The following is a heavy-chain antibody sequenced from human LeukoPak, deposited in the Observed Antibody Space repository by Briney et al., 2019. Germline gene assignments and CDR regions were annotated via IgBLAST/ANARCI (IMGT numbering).Heavy chain of an antibody. CDR1: GYRFTRYW. V-gene: IGHV5-51*01. D-gene: IGHD6-19*01. CDR2: IYPGDSDS. Sequence: GVSLKTSLKASGYRFTRYWIAWVRQMPGIGLEWMGIIYPGDSDSRYSPSFQGQVTISADKTISTAYLQWARLKTSDNAMYYCARLVAYTSGRTFDFWGQGTLVTVSS. CDR3: ARLVAYTSGRTFDF. J-gene: IGHJ4*02.